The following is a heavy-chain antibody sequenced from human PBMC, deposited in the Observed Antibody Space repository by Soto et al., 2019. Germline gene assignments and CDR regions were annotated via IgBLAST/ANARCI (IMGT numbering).Heavy chain of an antibody. CDR1: GFTFNNFG. V-gene: IGHV3-33*01. CDR2: IWYDGSNK. Sequence: QVHLVESGGGVVQPGRSLRLSCAASGFTFNNFGMHWVRQAPGKGLEWVAVIWYDGSNKYYAGSVKGRFTISIDNSKNTLFLQMDRLRAEDTAVYYCARDRMYSSKWFHFHNWGQGALVSVSA. J-gene: IGHJ1*01. CDR3: ARDRMYSSKWFHFHN. D-gene: IGHD6-13*01.